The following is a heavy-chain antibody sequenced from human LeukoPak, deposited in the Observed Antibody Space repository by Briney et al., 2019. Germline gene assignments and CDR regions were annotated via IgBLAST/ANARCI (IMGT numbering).Heavy chain of an antibody. Sequence: GGYLRLSCAASGFTFSSYWMTWVRQAPGKGLEWVANIKQAGTEKYYVDSVKGRFTISRDNAKNSLFLQMNSLRAEDTAVYFCARGQYFSTTYYFDYWGQGTLVTVSS. D-gene: IGHD2/OR15-2a*01. CDR3: ARGQYFSTTYYFDY. J-gene: IGHJ4*02. CDR2: IKQAGTEK. CDR1: GFTFSSYW. V-gene: IGHV3-7*03.